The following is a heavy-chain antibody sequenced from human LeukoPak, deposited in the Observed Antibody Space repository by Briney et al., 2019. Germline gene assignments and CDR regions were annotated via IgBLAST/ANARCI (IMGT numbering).Heavy chain of an antibody. V-gene: IGHV3-15*01. CDR2: IKSKPDGGTT. J-gene: IGHJ3*02. D-gene: IGHD3-10*01. CDR1: GFAFNYAW. CDR3: TTEVDGSGRPI. Sequence: KPGESLRLSCAASGFAFNYAWVSWVRQAPGKGLEWIGRIKSKPDGGTTDYAAPVKGRFTISRDDSKNTLYLQMNSLKTEDTAVYYCTTEVDGSGRPIWGQGTMVTVSS.